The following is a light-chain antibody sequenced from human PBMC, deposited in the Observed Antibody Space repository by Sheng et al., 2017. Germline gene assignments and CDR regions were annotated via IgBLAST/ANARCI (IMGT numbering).Light chain of an antibody. CDR1: QSVSSN. CDR2: DAS. Sequence: EIVMTQSPATLSVSPGERATLSCRASQSVSSNLAWYQQKPGQAPRLLIYDASTRATGIPARFSGIGSGTEFTLTISSLQSEDFAVYYCQQYNNWPRTFGQGTKVEIK. J-gene: IGKJ1*01. CDR3: QQYNNWPRT. V-gene: IGKV3-15*01.